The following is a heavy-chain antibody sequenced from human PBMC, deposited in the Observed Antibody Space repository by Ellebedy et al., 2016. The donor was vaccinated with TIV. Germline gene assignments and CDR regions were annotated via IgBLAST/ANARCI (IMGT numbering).Heavy chain of an antibody. V-gene: IGHV3-23*01. J-gene: IGHJ4*02. CDR1: GFTFSSYA. Sequence: GESLKISXAASGFTFSSYAMSWVRQAPGKGLEWVSAISGSGGSTYYADSVKGRFTISRDNSKNTLYLQMNSLRAEDTAVYYCAKAPYDFLWEGFDYWGQGTLVTVSS. CDR2: ISGSGGST. D-gene: IGHD3-3*01. CDR3: AKAPYDFLWEGFDY.